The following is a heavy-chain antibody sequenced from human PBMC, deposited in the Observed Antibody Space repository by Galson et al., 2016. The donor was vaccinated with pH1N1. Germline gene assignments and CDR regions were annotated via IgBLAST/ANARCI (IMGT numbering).Heavy chain of an antibody. V-gene: IGHV3-7*01. D-gene: IGHD3-16*02. J-gene: IGHJ4*02. Sequence: SLRLSCAASGFTFSNYWMHWVRQVPGKGLEWVANIKEDGSETYYVGSVRGRFTISRDNAKNSLYLQMNSLRDEDTALYYCARAIGSRSAYWGQGTLVTVPS. CDR1: GFTFSNYW. CDR3: ARAIGSRSAY. CDR2: IKEDGSET.